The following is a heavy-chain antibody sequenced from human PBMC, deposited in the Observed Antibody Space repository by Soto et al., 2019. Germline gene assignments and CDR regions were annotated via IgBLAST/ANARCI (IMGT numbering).Heavy chain of an antibody. Sequence: LGESLTISCKGSGYTFTNYWIGWVRQMPGKGPEWMGIIYPGDSDTKYNPSFQGQVTISADKSITTTYLQWSSLKASDTAIYYCAASIFYYGMDVWGQGTTVTVSS. CDR2: IYPGDSDT. CDR1: GYTFTNYW. CDR3: AASIFYYGMDV. J-gene: IGHJ6*02. V-gene: IGHV5-51*01.